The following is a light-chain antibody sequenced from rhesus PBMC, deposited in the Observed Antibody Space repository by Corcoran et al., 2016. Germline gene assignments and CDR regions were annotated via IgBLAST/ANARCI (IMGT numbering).Light chain of an antibody. CDR2: QAS. CDR3: QQHKSYPLT. CDR1: QGISSN. Sequence: IQMTQSPSSLSVSVGDTVTITCRASQGISSNLAWYQQKPGKAPKLLSYQASTLQSGVPSRFRGSGSGKDFTLTISSLHPEDFVTYYCQQHKSYPLTFGGGTKVEIK. J-gene: IGKJ4*01. V-gene: IGKV1-25*01.